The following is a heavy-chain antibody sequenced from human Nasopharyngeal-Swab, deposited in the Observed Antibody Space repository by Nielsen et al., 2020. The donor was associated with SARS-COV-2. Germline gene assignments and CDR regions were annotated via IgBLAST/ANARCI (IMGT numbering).Heavy chain of an antibody. J-gene: IGHJ6*02. CDR2: VSVTGDTI. V-gene: IGHV3-11*01. CDR1: GFSFNDHY. Sequence: GESLKIYCVASGFSFNDHYMSWVRQAPGKGLEWISTVSVTGDTIHYADSVKGRFTISRDNARNSLYLRMNSLTVEDTAVYFCARMGATTAHFYHAMDVWGQWTTVAVSS. D-gene: IGHD1-26*01. CDR3: ARMGATTAHFYHAMDV.